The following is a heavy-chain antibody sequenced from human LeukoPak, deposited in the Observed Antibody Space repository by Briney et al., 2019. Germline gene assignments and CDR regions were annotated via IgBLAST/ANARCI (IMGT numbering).Heavy chain of an antibody. D-gene: IGHD6-13*01. Sequence: SETLSLTCTVSGVSISSYYWSWIRQPAGKGLEWIGRIYSTGSTNYNPSLKSRVTMSVDTSKNQFSLRLRSVTAADTAVYYCASQIASAGTAGFDFWGQGALVTVSS. CDR1: GVSISSYY. CDR3: ASQIASAGTAGFDF. J-gene: IGHJ4*02. V-gene: IGHV4-4*07. CDR2: IYSTGST.